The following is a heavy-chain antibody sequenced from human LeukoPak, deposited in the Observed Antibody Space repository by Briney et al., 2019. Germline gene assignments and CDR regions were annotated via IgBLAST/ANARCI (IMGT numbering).Heavy chain of an antibody. CDR3: AKDASALVPAAFDY. CDR2: IRYDGSNK. CDR1: GFTFSSYG. Sequence: GGSLRLSCAASGFTFSSYGMHWVRQAPGKGLEWVAFIRYDGSNKYYADSVKGRFTISRDNSKNTLYLQMNSLRAEDTAVYYCAKDASALVPAAFDYWGQGTLVTVSS. D-gene: IGHD2-2*01. J-gene: IGHJ4*02. V-gene: IGHV3-30*02.